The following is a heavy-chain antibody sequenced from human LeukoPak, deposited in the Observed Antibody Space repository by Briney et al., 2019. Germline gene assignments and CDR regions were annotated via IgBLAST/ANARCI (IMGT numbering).Heavy chain of an antibody. Sequence: ASVKVSCKASGYTFTDYYMHWVRQAPGQGLEWMGWINPNSGGTNYAQKFQGRVTMTRDTSISTAYMELRSLRSDDTAVYYCARFGLGKRIEVAGIPFDIWGQGQWSPSLQ. CDR2: INPNSGGT. CDR1: GYTFTDYY. D-gene: IGHD6-19*01. V-gene: IGHV1-2*02. J-gene: IGHJ3*02. CDR3: ARFGLGKRIEVAGIPFDI.